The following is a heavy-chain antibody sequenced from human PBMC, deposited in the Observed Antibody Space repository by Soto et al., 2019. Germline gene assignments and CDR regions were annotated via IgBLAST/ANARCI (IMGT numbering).Heavy chain of an antibody. V-gene: IGHV3-30-3*01. J-gene: IGHJ4*02. CDR1: GFTFSSYA. CDR3: ATYGDWVDY. Sequence: ESGGGVVQPGRSLRLSCAASGFTFSSYAMHWVRQAPGKGLEWVTIISYDGSDKYYADSVKGRFTISRDNSKNTLYLQMNSLRAEDTAVYYCATYGDWVDYWGRGTLVTVSS. CDR2: ISYDGSDK. D-gene: IGHD4-17*01.